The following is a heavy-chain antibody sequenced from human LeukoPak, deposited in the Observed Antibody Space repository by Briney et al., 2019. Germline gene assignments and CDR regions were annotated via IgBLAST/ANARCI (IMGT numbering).Heavy chain of an antibody. V-gene: IGHV5-51*01. CDR2: IYPGDSDT. CDR3: ARGIVVVPAARRDAFDI. J-gene: IGHJ3*02. D-gene: IGHD2-2*01. CDR1: GYCFTSYW. Sequence: GESLKISCQGSGYCFTSYWIGWVRQMPGKGLEWMGIIYPGDSDTRYSPSFQGQVTISADKSISTAYLQWSSLKASDTAMYYCARGIVVVPAARRDAFDIWGQGTMVTVSS.